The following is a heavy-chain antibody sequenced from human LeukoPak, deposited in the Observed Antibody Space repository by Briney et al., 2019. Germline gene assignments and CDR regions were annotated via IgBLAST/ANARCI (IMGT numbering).Heavy chain of an antibody. CDR2: INPDGRDT. Sequence: GGSLRLSCVVSGFTFNRCWMNRVRQAPGKGLEWVAHINPDGRDTYYVDSVKGRFTISRDNAQNSMYLQMNSLRVEDTAVYYCTSWGDTTAEYFQRWGQGTLVTVSS. J-gene: IGHJ1*01. V-gene: IGHV3-7*01. D-gene: IGHD2-21*02. CDR3: TSWGDTTAEYFQR. CDR1: GFTFNRCW.